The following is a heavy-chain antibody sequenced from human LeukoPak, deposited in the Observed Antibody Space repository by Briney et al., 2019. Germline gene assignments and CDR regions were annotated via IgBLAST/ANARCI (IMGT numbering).Heavy chain of an antibody. CDR2: IHGDGTNT. D-gene: IGHD4-17*01. CDR3: ARGYGDYVAYFDY. J-gene: IGHJ4*02. CDR1: GFTFSSYA. Sequence: GGSLRLSCSASGFTFSSYAMYWVRQAPGKGLVWVSRIHGDGTNTKYANSVKGRFTISRDNAKNTLYLQMNSLRAEDTAVYYCARGYGDYVAYFDYWGQGTLVTVSS. V-gene: IGHV3-74*03.